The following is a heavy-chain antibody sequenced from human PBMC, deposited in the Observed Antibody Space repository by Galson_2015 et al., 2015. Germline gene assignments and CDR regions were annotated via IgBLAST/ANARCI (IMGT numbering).Heavy chain of an antibody. CDR2: ISGSGGNT. CDR1: GFTFSNYA. CDR3: AKAATTERFNWFDP. Sequence: SLRLSCAASGFTFSNYAVNWVRQAPGKGREWVSGISGSGGNTYYANSVKGRFTISRDNSKNTMYLQMNSLRAEDTAVYFCAKAATTERFNWFDPWGQGTLVTVSS. V-gene: IGHV3-23*01. J-gene: IGHJ5*02. D-gene: IGHD4-17*01.